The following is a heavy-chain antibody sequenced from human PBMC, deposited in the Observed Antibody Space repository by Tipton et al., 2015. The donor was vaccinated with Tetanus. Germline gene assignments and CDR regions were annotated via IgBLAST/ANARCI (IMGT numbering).Heavy chain of an antibody. CDR1: GGSISRTNYY. D-gene: IGHD1-14*01. CDR3: TRGGISGDYYSDY. J-gene: IGHJ4*02. V-gene: IGHV4-39*01. Sequence: TLSLTCTVSGGSISRTNYYWGWIRQPPGKGLEWIGSIYDTGNVYYNPSLKSRVTISLDTSTSQFSLRLTSVTAADTAVYYCTRGGISGDYYSDYWGQGTLVTVSS. CDR2: IYDTGNV.